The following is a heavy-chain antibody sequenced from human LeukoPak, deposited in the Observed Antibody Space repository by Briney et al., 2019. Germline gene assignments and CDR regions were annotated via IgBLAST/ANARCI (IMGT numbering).Heavy chain of an antibody. CDR3: ARVLPTGGYYFDY. V-gene: IGHV3-30*19. CDR1: GFTFSSYG. CDR2: ISYDGSNK. Sequence: GGSLRLSCAASGFTFSSYGMHWVRQAPGKGLEWVAVISYDGSNKYYADSVKGRFTISRDNSKNTLYLQMNSLRAEDTAVYYCARVLPTGGYYFDYWGQGTLVTVSS. J-gene: IGHJ4*02. D-gene: IGHD3-10*01.